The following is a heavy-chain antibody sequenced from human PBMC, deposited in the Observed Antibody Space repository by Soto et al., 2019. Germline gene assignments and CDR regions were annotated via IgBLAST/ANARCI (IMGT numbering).Heavy chain of an antibody. CDR2: IYYSGST. CDR3: ARGSRGTVDAFDI. Sequence: SETLSLTCTVSGGSISSGDCYWSWIRQPPGKGLEWIGYIYYSGSTYYNPSLKSRVTISVDTSKNQFSLKLSSVTAADTAVYYCARGSRGTVDAFDIWGQGTMVTVSS. J-gene: IGHJ3*02. D-gene: IGHD3-16*01. CDR1: GGSISSGDCY. V-gene: IGHV4-30-4*01.